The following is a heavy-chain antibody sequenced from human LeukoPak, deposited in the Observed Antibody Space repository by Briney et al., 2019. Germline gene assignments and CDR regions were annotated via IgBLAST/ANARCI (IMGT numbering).Heavy chain of an antibody. CDR3: ARIPPLYCSTSSCYSRSFDF. CDR1: GGSISSSSYY. V-gene: IGHV4-39*07. J-gene: IGHJ4*02. D-gene: IGHD2-2*02. CDR2: IYYSGST. Sequence: SETLSLTCTVSGGSISSSSYYWGWIRQPPGKGLEWIGRIYYSGSTYHNPSLKSRVTISEDTSVNQFSLRLSSVTAADTAVYYCARIPPLYCSTSSCYSRSFDFWGQGILVTVSS.